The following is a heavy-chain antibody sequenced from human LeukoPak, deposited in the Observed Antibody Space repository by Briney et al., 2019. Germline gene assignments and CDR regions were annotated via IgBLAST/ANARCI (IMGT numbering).Heavy chain of an antibody. V-gene: IGHV1-8*01. CDR2: MNPNSGNT. CDR1: GYTFTSYD. J-gene: IGHJ4*02. D-gene: IGHD3-22*01. Sequence: ASVKVSCKASGYTFTSYDINWVRQATGQGLEWMGWMNPNSGNTGYAQKFQGRVTMTRNSSISTAYMELSSLRSEDTAVYYCARGHYYDSSGYYSYWGQGTLVTVSS. CDR3: ARGHYYDSSGYYSY.